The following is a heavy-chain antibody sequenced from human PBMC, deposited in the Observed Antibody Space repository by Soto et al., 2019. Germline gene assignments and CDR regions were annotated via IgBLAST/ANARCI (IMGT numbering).Heavy chain of an antibody. D-gene: IGHD3-22*01. Sequence: QVQLQESGPGLVKPSQTLSLTCTVSGGSISSGDYYWSWIRQPPGKGLEWIGYIYYSGSTYYNPSLKIRVTISVDTSKNQFSLKLSSVTAADTAVYYCARQASAYYYDSSGYYYSDYWGQGTLVTVSS. J-gene: IGHJ4*02. CDR1: GGSISSGDYY. CDR3: ARQASAYYYDSSGYYYSDY. CDR2: IYYSGST. V-gene: IGHV4-30-4*01.